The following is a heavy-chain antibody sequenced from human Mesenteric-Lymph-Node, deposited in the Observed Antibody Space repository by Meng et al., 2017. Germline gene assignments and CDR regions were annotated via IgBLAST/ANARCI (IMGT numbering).Heavy chain of an antibody. J-gene: IGHJ4*02. V-gene: IGHV4-39*07. CDR2: IYYSGST. CDR1: GDSISSRSSSYR. Sequence: SETLSLTCIVNGDSISSRSSSYRWGWIRQPPGNGLEWIGSIYYSGSTYYNPSLKSRVTISVDTSKNQFSLKLSSVTAADTAVYYCARDSGGQQLVPGREVDYWGQGTLVTVSS. CDR3: ARDSGGQQLVPGREVDY. D-gene: IGHD6-13*01.